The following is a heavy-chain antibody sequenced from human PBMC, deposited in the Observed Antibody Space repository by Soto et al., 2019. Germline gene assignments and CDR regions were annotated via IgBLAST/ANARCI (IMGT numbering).Heavy chain of an antibody. J-gene: IGHJ6*02. V-gene: IGHV3-33*01. CDR1: GITFSTYG. D-gene: IGHD6-19*01. Sequence: GGSLRLSCAASGITFSTYGMHWVRQAPGKGLERVAVIWYDGSSEYYADSVKGRFTISRDNSKNTLYLQMNSLRAEDTAVYYCARELDPSGWYYYGMDVWGQGTTVTVSS. CDR3: ARELDPSGWYYYGMDV. CDR2: IWYDGSSE.